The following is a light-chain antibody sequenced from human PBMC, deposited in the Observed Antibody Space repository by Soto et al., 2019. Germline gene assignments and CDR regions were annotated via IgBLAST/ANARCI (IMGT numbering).Light chain of an antibody. CDR3: QQSYSGLVA. J-gene: IGKJ1*01. CDR2: KAS. V-gene: IGKV1-5*03. Sequence: DIQMTQSPSTLSASVGDRFTITCRASQSISSWLAWYQQKPGKAPKLLIYKASSLESGVPSRFSGSGSGTDFTLTISSLQPEDSASYYCQQSYSGLVAFGQGTKVDIK. CDR1: QSISSW.